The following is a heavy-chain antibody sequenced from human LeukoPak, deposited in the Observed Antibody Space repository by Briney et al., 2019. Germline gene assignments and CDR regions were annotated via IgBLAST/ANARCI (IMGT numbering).Heavy chain of an antibody. D-gene: IGHD6-19*01. CDR1: GFSFSDYE. CDR3: SKLAVASADS. Sequence: GGSLRLSCAASGFSFSDYEMNWVRQSPAKGLEWVSNISPNGGTKYYAGSVKGRFTISRDNAKNSLYLQMNSLRAEDTGVYFCSKLAVASADSWGQGTRVPVSA. V-gene: IGHV3-48*03. J-gene: IGHJ4*02. CDR2: ISPNGGTK.